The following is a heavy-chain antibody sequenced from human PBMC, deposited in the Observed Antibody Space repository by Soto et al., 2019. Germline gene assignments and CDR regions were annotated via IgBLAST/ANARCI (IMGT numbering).Heavy chain of an antibody. D-gene: IGHD2-15*01. Sequence: QVQLQESGPGLVKPSQTLSLTCTVSGGSISSGDYYWGWFRQPPGKGLEWIGYIYYSGRTYYNPSLKSRVTISVDTSKNQFSLKLSSVTAADTAVYYCARARGARYFDYWGQGTLVTVSS. CDR1: GGSISSGDYY. CDR3: ARARGARYFDY. V-gene: IGHV4-30-4*01. J-gene: IGHJ4*02. CDR2: IYYSGRT.